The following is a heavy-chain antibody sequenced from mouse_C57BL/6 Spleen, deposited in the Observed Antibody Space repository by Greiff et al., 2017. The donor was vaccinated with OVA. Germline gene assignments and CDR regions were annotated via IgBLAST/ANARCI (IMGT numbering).Heavy chain of an antibody. V-gene: IGHV10-1*01. CDR3: VRNYYGSRGYAMDD. D-gene: IGHD1-1*01. J-gene: IGHJ4*01. CDR2: IRSKSNNYAT. Sequence: EVKLMESGGGLVQPKGSLKLSCAASGFSFNTYAMNWVRQAPGKGLEWVARIRSKSNNYATYYADSVKDRFTISRDDSESMLYLQMNNLKTEDTAMYYCVRNYYGSRGYAMDDWGQGTSVTVSS. CDR1: GFSFNTYA.